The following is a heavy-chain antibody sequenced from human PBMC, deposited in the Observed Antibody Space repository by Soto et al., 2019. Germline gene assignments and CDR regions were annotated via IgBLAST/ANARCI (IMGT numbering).Heavy chain of an antibody. Sequence: ASVKVSCKASGYTITSYGISWVRQAPGQGLEWMGWISAYNGNTNYAQKLQGRVTMTTDTSTSTAYMELRSLRSDDTAVYYCARATYSSGWYMNNWFDPWGQGTLVTVSS. CDR2: ISAYNGNT. CDR3: ARATYSSGWYMNNWFDP. V-gene: IGHV1-18*01. CDR1: GYTITSYG. J-gene: IGHJ5*02. D-gene: IGHD6-19*01.